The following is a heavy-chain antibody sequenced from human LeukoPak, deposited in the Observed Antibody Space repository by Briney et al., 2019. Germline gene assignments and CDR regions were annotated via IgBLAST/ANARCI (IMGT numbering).Heavy chain of an antibody. CDR2: INPNSGGT. V-gene: IGHV1-2*02. Sequence: ASVKVSCKASGYTFTGYYMHWVRQAPGQGLEWMGWINPNSGGTNYAQKFQGRVTMTRGTSISTAYMELSRLRSDDTAVYYCARDGPCGSTSCYALDYWGQGTLVTVSS. J-gene: IGHJ4*02. CDR1: GYTFTGYY. D-gene: IGHD2-2*01. CDR3: ARDGPCGSTSCYALDY.